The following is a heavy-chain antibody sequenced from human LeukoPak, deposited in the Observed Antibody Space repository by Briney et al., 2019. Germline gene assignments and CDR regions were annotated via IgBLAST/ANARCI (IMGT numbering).Heavy chain of an antibody. D-gene: IGHD4-17*01. CDR2: ISAYNGNT. CDR3: ARDRGYGDYGDYFDY. J-gene: IGHJ4*02. V-gene: IGHV1-18*04. CDR1: GYTFTGYY. Sequence: ASVKVSCKASGYTFTGYYMHWVRQAPGQGLEWMGWISAYNGNTNYAQKLQGRVTMTTDTSTSTAYMELRSLRSDDTAVYYCARDRGYGDYGDYFDYWGQGTLVTVSS.